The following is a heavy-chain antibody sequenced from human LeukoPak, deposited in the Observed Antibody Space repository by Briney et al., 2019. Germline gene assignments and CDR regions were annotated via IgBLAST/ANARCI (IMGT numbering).Heavy chain of an antibody. CDR2: ISYDGSNK. CDR3: AKGVTMDV. J-gene: IGHJ6*03. D-gene: IGHD3-10*01. V-gene: IGHV3-30*18. Sequence: GGSLRLSCAASGFTFSSYGWPWVRQAPGKGLEWVAVISYDGSNKYHADSVKGRFTISRDNSKNTLYLQMNSLRAEDTAVYYCAKGVTMDVWGKGTTVTVSS. CDR1: GFTFSSYG.